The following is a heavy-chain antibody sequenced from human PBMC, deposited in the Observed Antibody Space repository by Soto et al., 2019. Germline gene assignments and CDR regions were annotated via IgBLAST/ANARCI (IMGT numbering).Heavy chain of an antibody. V-gene: IGHV3-30*18. J-gene: IGHJ4*02. CDR1: GFTFSSYG. CDR2: ISYDGSNK. CDR3: AKDMVAVVVVAALNY. D-gene: IGHD2-15*01. Sequence: QVQLVESGGGVVQPGRSLRLSCAASGFTFSSYGMHWVRQAPGKGLEWVAVISYDGSNKYYADSVKGRFTISRDNSKNTLYLQMNSLRAEDKAVYYCAKDMVAVVVVAALNYWGQGTLVTVSS.